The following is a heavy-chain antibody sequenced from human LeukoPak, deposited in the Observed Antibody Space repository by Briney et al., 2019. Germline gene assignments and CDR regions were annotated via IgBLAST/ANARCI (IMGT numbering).Heavy chain of an antibody. CDR1: GGSISSGDYY. V-gene: IGHV4-30-4*08. CDR3: ARDLLVATTRDYCYYMDV. D-gene: IGHD5-12*01. Sequence: SQTLSLTCTVSGGSISSGDYYWSWIRQPPGKGLEWIGYIYYSGSTYYNPSLKSRVTISVDTSKNQFSLKLSSVTAADTAVYYCARDLLVATTRDYCYYMDVWGKGTTVTVSS. CDR2: IYYSGST. J-gene: IGHJ6*03.